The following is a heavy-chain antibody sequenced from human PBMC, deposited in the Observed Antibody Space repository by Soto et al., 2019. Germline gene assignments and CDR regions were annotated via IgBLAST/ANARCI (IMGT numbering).Heavy chain of an antibody. CDR1: GFAFSNYE. J-gene: IGHJ4*02. V-gene: IGHV3-48*03. CDR2: ISLSGSTI. Sequence: EVQLVESGGGLVQPGGSLRLSCAASGFAFSNYEMNWVRQAPGKGLEWVSYISLSGSTIYYADSVKGRFTISRDDAKNSLYLQMDSLRADDTAVYYCARESFSASPNFFDYWGQGTLVTVSS. CDR3: ARESFSASPNFFDY. D-gene: IGHD3-3*02.